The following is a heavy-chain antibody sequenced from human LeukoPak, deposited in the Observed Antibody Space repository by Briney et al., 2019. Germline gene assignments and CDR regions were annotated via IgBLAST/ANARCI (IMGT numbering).Heavy chain of an antibody. Sequence: GGSLRLSCAASGFTFSSYAMSWVRQAPGKGLEWVSAISGSGGSTYYADSVKGRFTISRDNSKNTLYLQMNSLRAEDTAVYYCARVDTAMANYYYYYMDVWGKGTTATVSS. CDR2: ISGSGGST. CDR3: ARVDTAMANYYYYYMDV. V-gene: IGHV3-23*01. J-gene: IGHJ6*03. CDR1: GFTFSSYA. D-gene: IGHD5-18*01.